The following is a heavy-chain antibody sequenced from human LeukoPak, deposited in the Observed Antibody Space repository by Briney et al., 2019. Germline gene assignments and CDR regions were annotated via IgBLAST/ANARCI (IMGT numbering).Heavy chain of an antibody. CDR1: GGSFSGYY. Sequence: PSETLSLTCAVNGGSFSGYYWSWIRQPPGKGLEWIGEINHCGSTNYNPSLKSRVTISVDTSKNQFSLKLSSVTAADTAVYYCARGPDIVVVVAAYFDYWGQGTLVTVSS. J-gene: IGHJ4*02. V-gene: IGHV4-34*01. CDR2: INHCGST. D-gene: IGHD2-15*01. CDR3: ARGPDIVVVVAAYFDY.